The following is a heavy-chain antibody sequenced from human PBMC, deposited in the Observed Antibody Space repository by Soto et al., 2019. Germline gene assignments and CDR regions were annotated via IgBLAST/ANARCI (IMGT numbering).Heavy chain of an antibody. V-gene: IGHV3-7*01. J-gene: IGHJ4*02. D-gene: IGHD5-12*01. Sequence: EVQLVESGGGLVQPGGCLRLSCAASGVTFSNYWMRWVRQAPGKGLECVANIKQDGTETNSVDSVSGRFTISRDNAKNSLDLQMNRLTAEDTAVYYCASVAIWGQGTLVTVSS. CDR3: ASVAI. CDR2: IKQDGTET. CDR1: GVTFSNYW.